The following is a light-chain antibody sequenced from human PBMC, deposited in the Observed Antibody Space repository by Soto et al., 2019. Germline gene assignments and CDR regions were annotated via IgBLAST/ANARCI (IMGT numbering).Light chain of an antibody. J-gene: IGKJ4*01. CDR2: DAS. CDR1: QSVSSY. Sequence: EIVLTHSPATLSLSPLERATLSFRASQSVSSYLAWYQQKPGQAPRLLIYDASNRATGIPARFSGSGSGTDFTLTISSLEPEDFAVYYCQQRSNWPLLTFGGGTKVDIK. CDR3: QQRSNWPLLT. V-gene: IGKV3-11*01.